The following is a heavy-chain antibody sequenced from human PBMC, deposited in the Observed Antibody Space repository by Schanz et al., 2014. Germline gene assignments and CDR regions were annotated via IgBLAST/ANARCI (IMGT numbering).Heavy chain of an antibody. CDR1: GFTFSPYW. CDR2: INGDGSNT. CDR3: AKSLESCPGGRCSRGYFDY. V-gene: IGHV3-74*02. Sequence: EVQLLESGGGLVQPGGSLRLSCGSSGFTFSPYWMHWVRQAPGKGLVWVSRINGDGSNTNYADSVKGRFTISRDNSKNTLYLQMSSLRAEDTAVYYCAKSLESCPGGRCSRGYFDYWGQGTLVTVSS. J-gene: IGHJ4*02. D-gene: IGHD2-8*02.